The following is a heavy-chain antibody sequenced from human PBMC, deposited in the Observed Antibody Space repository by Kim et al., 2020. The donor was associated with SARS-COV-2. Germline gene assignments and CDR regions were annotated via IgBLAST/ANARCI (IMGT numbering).Heavy chain of an antibody. CDR2: IYSGGST. CDR1: GFTVSNNY. CDR3: ASENLSYDSSGYNSGSFD. Sequence: GGSLRLSCAASGFTVSNNYMSWVRQAPGKGLEWVSVIYSGGSTDYADSVRGRFTVSRDKSKNMVYLQMNSLGAEDTAVFYCASENLSYDSSGYNSGSFD. V-gene: IGHV3-66*01. D-gene: IGHD3-22*01. J-gene: IGHJ3*02.